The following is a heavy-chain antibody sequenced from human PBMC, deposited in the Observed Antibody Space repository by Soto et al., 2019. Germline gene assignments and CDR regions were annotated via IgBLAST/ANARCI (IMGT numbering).Heavy chain of an antibody. Sequence: ASVKVSCKASGYTFTGYYMHWVRQAPGQGLEWMGWINPNSGDTNYAQKFQGRVTMTRDTSISTAYMELSRLRSDDTAVYYCARVRFLEWLDYWGQGTLVTVSS. CDR3: ARVRFLEWLDY. CDR1: GYTFTGYY. D-gene: IGHD3-3*01. V-gene: IGHV1-2*02. J-gene: IGHJ4*02. CDR2: INPNSGDT.